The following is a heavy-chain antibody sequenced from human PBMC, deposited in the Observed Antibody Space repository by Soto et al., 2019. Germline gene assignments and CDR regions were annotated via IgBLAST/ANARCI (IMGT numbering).Heavy chain of an antibody. CDR1: GYTFTSYD. CDR2: INPNSGNT. D-gene: IGHD2-15*01. Sequence: QVQLVQAGAEVKKPGASVKVSCKASGYTFTSYDIYWVRQATGQGLEWMAWINPNSGNTGCAQKCQGRVTMTRNTSISTAYLARRSLRSEDTAVYYCARARSGYVDYWGQGTLVTVSS. V-gene: IGHV1-8*01. J-gene: IGHJ4*02. CDR3: ARARSGYVDY.